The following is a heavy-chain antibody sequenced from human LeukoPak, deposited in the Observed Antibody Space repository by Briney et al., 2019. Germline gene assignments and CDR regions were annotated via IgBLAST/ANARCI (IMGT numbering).Heavy chain of an antibody. J-gene: IGHJ4*02. CDR2: LYSSGGA. V-gene: IGHV4-4*07. Sequence: SESLSLTCTVSGGSITGYYRSWIRQPAGKGLEWVGRLYSSGGAVYNPSLKSRVTLSADTSKGQLSLKLTSVTAADTAVYFCARGPHFSRGEHFDYWGLGILVTVSS. D-gene: IGHD4-11*01. CDR3: ARGPHFSRGEHFDY. CDR1: GGSITGYY.